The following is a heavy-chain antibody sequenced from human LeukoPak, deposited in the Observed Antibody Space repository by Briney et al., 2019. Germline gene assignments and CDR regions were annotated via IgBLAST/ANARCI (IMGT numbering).Heavy chain of an antibody. D-gene: IGHD3-10*01. CDR2: ISGSGGST. CDR3: AKDYYGSGSYYSPDPFDI. CDR1: GFTFSSYS. V-gene: IGHV3-23*01. Sequence: GGSLRLSCAASGFTFSSYSMNWVRQAPGEGLEWVSAISGSGGSTYYADSVKGRFTISRDNSKNTLYLQMNSLRAEDTVVYYCAKDYYGSGSYYSPDPFDIWGQGTMVTVSS. J-gene: IGHJ3*02.